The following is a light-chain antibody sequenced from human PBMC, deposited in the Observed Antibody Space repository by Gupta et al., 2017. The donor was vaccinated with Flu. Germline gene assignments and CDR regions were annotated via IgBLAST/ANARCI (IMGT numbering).Light chain of an antibody. CDR2: DAS. CDR3: QHRYSIPFI. V-gene: IGKV1-39*01. CDR1: QTISSY. Sequence: DIQMTQSPSSLSASVGDRVTITCRASQTISSYLNWYQQKPGKAPKLLIYDASRLQSGVPSRFSGSGSGTDFTLTISGRQPDDFATYYCQHRYSIPFIFGQGTKLDIK. J-gene: IGKJ2*01.